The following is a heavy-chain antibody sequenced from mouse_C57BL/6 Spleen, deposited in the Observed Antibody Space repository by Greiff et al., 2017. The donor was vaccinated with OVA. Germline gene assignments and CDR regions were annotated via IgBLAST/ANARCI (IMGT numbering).Heavy chain of an antibody. D-gene: IGHD1-1*01. J-gene: IGHJ4*01. CDR1: GFSLTSYA. Sequence: QVQLQQSGPGLVAPSQSLSITCTVSGFSLTSYAISWVRQPPGKGLEWLGVIWTGGGTNYNSAPKSRLSISKDNSKSQVFLKMNSLQTDDTARYYCAKITTVVAGDAMDYWGQGTSVTVSS. CDR2: IWTGGGT. V-gene: IGHV2-9-1*01. CDR3: AKITTVVAGDAMDY.